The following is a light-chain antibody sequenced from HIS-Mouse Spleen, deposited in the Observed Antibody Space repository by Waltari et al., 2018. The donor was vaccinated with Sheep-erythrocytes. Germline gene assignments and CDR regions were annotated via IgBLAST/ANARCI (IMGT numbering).Light chain of an antibody. J-gene: IGLJ2*01. CDR1: SSDVGGYNY. V-gene: IGLV2-14*03. Sequence: QSALTQPASVSGSPGQSLTISCTGTSSDVGGYNYVSWYQQHPGKDPKLMIYDVSNRPSWVSNRSSGAKSGNTASLTISGLQAEDEADYYCSSYTSSSTFVVFGGGTKLTVL. CDR3: SSYTSSSTFVV. CDR2: DVS.